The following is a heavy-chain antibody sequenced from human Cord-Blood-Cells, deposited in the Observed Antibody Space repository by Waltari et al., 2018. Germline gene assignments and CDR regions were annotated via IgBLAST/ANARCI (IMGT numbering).Heavy chain of an antibody. CDR3: ARPSLTVTGDY. D-gene: IGHD4-4*01. CDR1: GYSISSGYY. Sequence: QVQLQESGPGLVKPSETLSLTCTVSGYSISSGYYWGWIRQPPGKGLEWIGSIYHSGSTTYTPPLKSRVTISVDTSKNQFSLKLSSVTAADTAVYYCARPSLTVTGDYWGQGTLVTVSS. CDR2: IYHSGST. J-gene: IGHJ4*02. V-gene: IGHV4-38-2*02.